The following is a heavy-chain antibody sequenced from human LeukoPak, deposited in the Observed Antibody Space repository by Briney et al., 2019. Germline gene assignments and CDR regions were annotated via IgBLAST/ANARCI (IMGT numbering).Heavy chain of an antibody. J-gene: IGHJ4*02. CDR1: GGAISRGDYY. Sequence: SETLSLTCTVSGGAISRGDYYWSWIRQPPGKGLEWIGYLYNSGSSNYNPSLKSRVTISVDTSKNQFSLRLSSVTAADTAVYYCARGQITMIRGVIRVYYFDFWGQGTLVTVSS. D-gene: IGHD3-10*01. CDR2: LYNSGSS. CDR3: ARGQITMIRGVIRVYYFDF. V-gene: IGHV4-61*08.